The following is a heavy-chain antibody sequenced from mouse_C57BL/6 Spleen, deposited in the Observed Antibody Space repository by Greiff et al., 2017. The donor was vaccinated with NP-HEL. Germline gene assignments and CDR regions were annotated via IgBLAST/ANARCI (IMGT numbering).Heavy chain of an antibody. V-gene: IGHV14-4*01. CDR2: IDPENGDT. J-gene: IGHJ1*03. CDR3: TLYYGRFAV. Sequence: VQLQQSGAELVRPGASVKLSCTASGFNIKDDYMHWVKQRPEQGLEWIGWIDPENGDTEYASKFQGKATITADTSSNTAYLQLSSLTSEDTAVYYCTLYYGRFAVWGTGTTVTVSS. D-gene: IGHD1-1*01. CDR1: GFNIKDDY.